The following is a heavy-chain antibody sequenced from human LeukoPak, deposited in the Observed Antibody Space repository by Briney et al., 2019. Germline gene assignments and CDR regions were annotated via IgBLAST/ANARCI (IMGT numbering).Heavy chain of an antibody. CDR2: ISSSGSTI. V-gene: IGHV3-48*03. D-gene: IGHD3-22*01. Sequence: PGGSLRLSCAASGFTFSSYEMNWVRQAPGKGLEWVSYISSSGSTIYYADSVKGRFTISRDNAKNSLYLQMNSLRAEDTAVYYCARETPHPFYYDSSGHTGRNWFDPWGHGTLVTVSS. J-gene: IGHJ5*02. CDR3: ARETPHPFYYDSSGHTGRNWFDP. CDR1: GFTFSSYE.